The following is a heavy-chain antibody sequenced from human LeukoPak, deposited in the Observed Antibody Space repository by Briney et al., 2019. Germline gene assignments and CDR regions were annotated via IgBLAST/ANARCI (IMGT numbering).Heavy chain of an antibody. CDR2: IYTSGST. D-gene: IGHD3-22*01. CDR3: ARVYYYDSSGLYYFDY. J-gene: IGHJ4*02. Sequence: PSETLSLTCTVSGGSISSYYWSWIRQPAEKGLEWIGRIYTSGSTNYNPSLESRVTMSVDTSKNQFSLKLSSVTAADTAVYYCARVYYYDSSGLYYFDYWGQGTLVTVSS. V-gene: IGHV4-4*07. CDR1: GGSISSYY.